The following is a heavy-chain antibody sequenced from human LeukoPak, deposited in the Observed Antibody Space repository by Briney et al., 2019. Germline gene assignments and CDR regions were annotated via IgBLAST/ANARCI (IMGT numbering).Heavy chain of an antibody. D-gene: IGHD3-10*01. J-gene: IGHJ4*02. CDR3: TIVIGSGLYDY. Sequence: GGSLRLSCAASGFTFSDYDMSWVRQAPGKGLEWVSSISGSGSTIYYADSVKGRFTISRDNSKNSLYLQMNSLRAEDTAVYYCTIVIGSGLYDYWAQGTLVTASS. CDR1: GFTFSDYD. CDR2: ISGSGSTI. V-gene: IGHV3-11*01.